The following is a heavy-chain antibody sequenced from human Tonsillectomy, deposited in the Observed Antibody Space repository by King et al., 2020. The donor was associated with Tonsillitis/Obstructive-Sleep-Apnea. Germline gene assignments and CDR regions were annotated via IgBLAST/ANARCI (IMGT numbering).Heavy chain of an antibody. J-gene: IGHJ6*02. V-gene: IGHV4-59*01. CDR3: ARESSSSWYGYYYYGMDV. D-gene: IGHD6-13*01. CDR2: IYNSGST. CDR1: GGSISSYY. Sequence: VQLQESGPGLVKPSKTLSLTCTVSGGSISSYYWSWIRQPPGKGLEWIGNIYNSGSTNYNPSLKGRVTISVDTSKNQFSLKLSSVTAADTAVYYCARESSSSWYGYYYYGMDVWGQGTTVTVSS.